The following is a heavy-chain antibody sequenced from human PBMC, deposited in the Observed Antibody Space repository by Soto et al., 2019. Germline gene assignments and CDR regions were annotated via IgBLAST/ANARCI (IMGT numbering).Heavy chain of an antibody. D-gene: IGHD1-26*01. Sequence: VGSLRLSCTASGFTFNTHWMHWVRQAPGKGLVWVSRIHFDGITTNYADSVKGRLTVSRDNAKNTVYLHVNTLRDEDTAVYYCARGGAMGVDYWGQGTLVTVSS. J-gene: IGHJ4*02. CDR1: GFTFNTHW. CDR2: IHFDGITT. CDR3: ARGGAMGVDY. V-gene: IGHV3-74*01.